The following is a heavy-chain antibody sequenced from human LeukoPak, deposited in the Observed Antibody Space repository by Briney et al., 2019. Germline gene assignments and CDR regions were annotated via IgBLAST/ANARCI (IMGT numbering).Heavy chain of an antibody. Sequence: PSETLSLTCTVSGGSISSYYWSWIRQPAGKGLEWIGRIHISGSTNYNPSLKSRVTMSADTSKNQFSLKLTSVTAADTAVYYCARDKGFMVRGVINYGMDVWGQGTTVTVSS. V-gene: IGHV4-4*07. CDR2: IHISGST. J-gene: IGHJ6*02. CDR3: ARDKGFMVRGVINYGMDV. CDR1: GGSISSYY. D-gene: IGHD3-10*01.